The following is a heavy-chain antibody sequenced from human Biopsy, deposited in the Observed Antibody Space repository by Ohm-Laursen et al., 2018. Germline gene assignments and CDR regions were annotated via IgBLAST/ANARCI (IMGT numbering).Heavy chain of an antibody. CDR1: GGSFTGHY. CDR2: ISHTGYT. Sequence: GTLSLTCAVSGGSFTGHYWTWIRQPPGKGLEWIGHISHTGYTSYKSSLKSRVTISLDTSRKHFSLRLTSLAAADTAVYYCTRGSNEYGGLYFPHWGQGTLVTVSS. J-gene: IGHJ1*01. V-gene: IGHV4-59*11. CDR3: TRGSNEYGGLYFPH. D-gene: IGHD4-23*01.